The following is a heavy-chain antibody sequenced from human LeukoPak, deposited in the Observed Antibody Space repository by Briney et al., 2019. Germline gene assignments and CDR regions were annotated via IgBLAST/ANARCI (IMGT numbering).Heavy chain of an antibody. Sequence: PSETLSLTCGVYGGSLSGYYWSWIRQPPGRGLEWIGEINYSGSTNYSPSLKSRVTISVNTSKNQFSLKLSSVTAADTAVYYCATGGITWIQLWSRRGFDYWGQGTLVTVSS. V-gene: IGHV4-34*01. CDR1: GGSLSGYY. D-gene: IGHD5-18*01. CDR2: INYSGST. CDR3: ATGGITWIQLWSRRGFDY. J-gene: IGHJ4*02.